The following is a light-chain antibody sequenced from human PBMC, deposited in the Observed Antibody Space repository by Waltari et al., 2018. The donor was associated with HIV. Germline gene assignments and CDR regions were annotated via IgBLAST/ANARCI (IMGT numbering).Light chain of an antibody. CDR1: QSITSN. CDR3: QQYNNWPPWT. Sequence: EIVMTQSPATLSLFPGDRATLSCTASQSITSNLAWYQQKPGQAPRLLIYGASTRATGIPARFSGSGSGTDFTLTISSLQSEDFAVYYCQQYNNWPPWTFGQGTRVEI. V-gene: IGKV3-15*01. J-gene: IGKJ1*01. CDR2: GAS.